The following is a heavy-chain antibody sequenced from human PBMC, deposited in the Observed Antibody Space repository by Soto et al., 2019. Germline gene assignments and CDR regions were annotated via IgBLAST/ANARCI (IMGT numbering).Heavy chain of an antibody. CDR3: AKAKDYDFGSGYYFRPSSQFDP. CDR1: GFTFSSYS. CDR2: ISSSSSTI. Sequence: GVLRLSCAASGFTFSSYSMNWVRQAPGKGLEWVSYISSSSSTIYYADSVKGRFTISRDNSKNTLYLQMNSLRAEDTAVYYCAKAKDYDFGSGYYFRPSSQFDPRAQRTLVTFSS. J-gene: IGHJ5*02. D-gene: IGHD3-3*01. V-gene: IGHV3-48*01.